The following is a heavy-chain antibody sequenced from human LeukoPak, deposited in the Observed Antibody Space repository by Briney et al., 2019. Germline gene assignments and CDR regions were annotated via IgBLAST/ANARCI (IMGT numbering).Heavy chain of an antibody. J-gene: IGHJ6*02. Sequence: SETLSLTCTVSGGPISSYYWSWIRQPPGKGLEWGGYIYYSGGTNYNPSLKSRVTISVDTSKDQFSLKLSSVTAADTAVYYCARAGHYDFWSGYYSKYYYYGMDVWGQGTTVTVSS. D-gene: IGHD3-3*01. V-gene: IGHV4-59*01. CDR1: GGPISSYY. CDR3: ARAGHYDFWSGYYSKYYYYGMDV. CDR2: IYYSGGT.